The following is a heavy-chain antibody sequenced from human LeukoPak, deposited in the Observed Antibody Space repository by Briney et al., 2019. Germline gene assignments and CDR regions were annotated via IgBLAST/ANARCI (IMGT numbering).Heavy chain of an antibody. Sequence: GGSLRLSCAASGFTFSSYAMSWVRQAPGKGLEWVSSISSSSNSIYYADSVKGRFTISRDNAKNSLYLQMNSLRAEDTAVYYCARAICSSTSCYGNDYWGQGTLVTVSS. J-gene: IGHJ4*02. CDR2: ISSSSNSI. D-gene: IGHD2-2*01. CDR3: ARAICSSTSCYGNDY. V-gene: IGHV3-21*01. CDR1: GFTFSSYA.